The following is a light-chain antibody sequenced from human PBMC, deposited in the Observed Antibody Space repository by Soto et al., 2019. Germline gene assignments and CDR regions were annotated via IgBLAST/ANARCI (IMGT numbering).Light chain of an antibody. CDR1: QNIATN. CDR2: DAS. J-gene: IGKJ3*01. V-gene: IGKV3-15*01. CDR3: QQYYSYPFT. Sequence: EIVMTQSPATLSVSPGERATLSCRASQNIATNLAWYQQKPGQAPRLLIYDASTRATGIPARFSGSGSGTEFTLTISSLQSEDFATYYCQQYYSYPFTFGPGTKVDIK.